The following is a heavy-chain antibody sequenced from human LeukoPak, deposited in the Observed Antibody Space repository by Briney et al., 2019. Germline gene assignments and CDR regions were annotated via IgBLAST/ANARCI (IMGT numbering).Heavy chain of an antibody. V-gene: IGHV1-2*04. D-gene: IGHD2-2*01. Sequence: ASVTVSCKASGYTFTGYYMHWVRQAPGQGLEWMGWINPNSGGTNYAQKFQGWVTMTRDTSISTAYMELSRLRSDDTAVYYCARSIIVVVPADDYGMDVWGKGTTVTVSS. CDR2: INPNSGGT. J-gene: IGHJ6*04. CDR3: ARSIIVVVPADDYGMDV. CDR1: GYTFTGYY.